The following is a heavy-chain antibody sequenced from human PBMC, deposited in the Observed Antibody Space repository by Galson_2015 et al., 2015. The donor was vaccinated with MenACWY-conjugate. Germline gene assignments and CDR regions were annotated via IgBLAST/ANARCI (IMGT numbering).Heavy chain of an antibody. CDR1: GFTFSSYG. V-gene: IGHV3-30*18. CDR2: ISYDGSIK. J-gene: IGHJ4*02. Sequence: SLRLSCAASGFTFSSYGMHWVRQAPGKGLKWVAIISYDGSIKYYADSVKGRFTISRDNSKNTLYLQMNSLRAEDTAVYYCVKEMEGGGGLDYWGQGTLVTVSS. D-gene: IGHD2-21*01. CDR3: VKEMEGGGGLDY.